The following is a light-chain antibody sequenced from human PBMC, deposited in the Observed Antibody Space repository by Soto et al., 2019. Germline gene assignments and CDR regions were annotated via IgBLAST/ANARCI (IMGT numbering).Light chain of an antibody. Sequence: LTQPASVSGSPGQSITISCTGTSSDVGGYNYVSWYQQHPGKAPKLMIYDVSNRPSGVSNRFSGSKSGNTASLTISGLQAEDEADFYCSSYTSSSTLYVFGTGTKVTVL. CDR3: SSYTSSSTLYV. CDR1: SSDVGGYNY. V-gene: IGLV2-14*01. J-gene: IGLJ1*01. CDR2: DVS.